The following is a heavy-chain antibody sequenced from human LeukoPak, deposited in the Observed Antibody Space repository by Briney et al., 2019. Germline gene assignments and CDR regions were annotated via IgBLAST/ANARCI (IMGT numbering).Heavy chain of an antibody. Sequence: SETLSLTCTVSGGSISSGDYYWSWIRQPPGKGLEWIGYIYYSGSTYYNPSLKNRVTISVDTSKNQFSLKLSSVTAADTAVYYCARSNRLGYCSGGSCYSSYYYGMDVWGQGTTVTVSS. CDR3: ARSNRLGYCSGGSCYSSYYYGMDV. CDR1: GGSISSGDYY. J-gene: IGHJ6*02. V-gene: IGHV4-30-4*01. D-gene: IGHD2-15*01. CDR2: IYYSGST.